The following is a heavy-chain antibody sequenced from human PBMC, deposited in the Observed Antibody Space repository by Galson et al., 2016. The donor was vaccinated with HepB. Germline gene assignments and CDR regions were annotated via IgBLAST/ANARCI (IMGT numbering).Heavy chain of an antibody. CDR3: ARIRMVRAVMGLNWFDP. CDR1: GFSLSNPRMG. V-gene: IGHV2-26*01. D-gene: IGHD3-10*01. J-gene: IGHJ5*02. Sequence: PALVKPTQTLTLTCTVSGFSLSNPRMGMSWIRQPPGKALEWLAHVFSSDEISYSTSLKSRLTISRDTSKNQVVLTVTNVDPVDTATYYCARIRMVRAVMGLNWFDPWGQGTLVTVSS. CDR2: VFSSDEI.